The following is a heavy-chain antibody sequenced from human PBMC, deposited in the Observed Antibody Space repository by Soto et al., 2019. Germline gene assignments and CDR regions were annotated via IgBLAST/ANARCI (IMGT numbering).Heavy chain of an antibody. Sequence: EVQLVESGGGLVKPGGSLRLSCVASGFTFTDAWMNWVRQAPGKGLEWVGHIKSKASGGTTDYAAPVKGRFTISRDDSKNTLYLQMNNLKTEDTAVYYCTWDTSGYYYPSHWGQRTLVTVSS. CDR2: IKSKASGGTT. V-gene: IGHV3-15*07. CDR3: TWDTSGYYYPSH. J-gene: IGHJ4*02. CDR1: GFTFTDAW. D-gene: IGHD3-22*01.